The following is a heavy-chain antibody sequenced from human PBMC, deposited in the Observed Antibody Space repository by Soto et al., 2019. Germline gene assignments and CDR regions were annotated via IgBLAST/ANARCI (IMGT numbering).Heavy chain of an antibody. CDR3: ARVDAVAGTFDY. D-gene: IGHD6-19*01. V-gene: IGHV4-31*03. Sequence: PSETLSLTCTVSGGSISSGGYYWSWIRQHPGKGLEWIGYIYYSGSTYYNPSLKSRVTISVDTSKNQFSLKLSSVTAADTAVYYCARVDAVAGTFDYWGQGTLVTVSS. CDR1: GGSISSGGYY. CDR2: IYYSGST. J-gene: IGHJ4*02.